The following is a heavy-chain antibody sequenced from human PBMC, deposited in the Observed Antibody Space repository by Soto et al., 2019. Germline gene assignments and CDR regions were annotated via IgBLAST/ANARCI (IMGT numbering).Heavy chain of an antibody. V-gene: IGHV4-30-2*01. Sequence: PSETLSLTCAVSGGSISSGGYSWSWIRQPPGKGLEWIGYIYHSGSTYYNPSLKSRVTISVDRSKNQFSLKLSSVTAADTAVYYCARGLDYYGSGSYSKIRHPLFDPWGQGTLVTVSS. CDR2: IYHSGST. J-gene: IGHJ5*02. D-gene: IGHD3-10*01. CDR1: GGSISSGGYS. CDR3: ARGLDYYGSGSYSKIRHPLFDP.